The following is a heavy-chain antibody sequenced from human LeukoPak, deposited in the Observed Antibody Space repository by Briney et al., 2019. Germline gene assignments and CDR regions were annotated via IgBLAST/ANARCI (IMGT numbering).Heavy chain of an antibody. V-gene: IGHV3-30*18. CDR1: GFTFTTYW. Sequence: GGSLRLSCAASGFTFTTYWMHWVRQAPGKGLEWVAVISYDGSNKYYADFVKGRFTISRDNSKNTLYLQMNSLRVEDTAVYYCAKDLGDYGSNSDLNYWGQGTLVTVSS. J-gene: IGHJ4*02. D-gene: IGHD4-23*01. CDR3: AKDLGDYGSNSDLNY. CDR2: ISYDGSNK.